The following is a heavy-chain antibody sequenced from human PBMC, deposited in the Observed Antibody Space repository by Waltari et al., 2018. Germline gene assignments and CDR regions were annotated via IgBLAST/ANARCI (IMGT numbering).Heavy chain of an antibody. D-gene: IGHD3-3*01. CDR2: IYTSGST. J-gene: IGHJ6*03. Sequence: QVQLQESGPGLVKPSETLSLTCTVSGGSISSYYWSWIRQPAGKGLEWIGRIYTSGSTNDNPPLKSRVTMSVDTSKNQFSLKLSSVTAADTAVYYCARGGYDFWSGYPPYYYYYYMDVWGKGTTVTVSS. CDR1: GGSISSYY. V-gene: IGHV4-4*07. CDR3: ARGGYDFWSGYPPYYYYYYMDV.